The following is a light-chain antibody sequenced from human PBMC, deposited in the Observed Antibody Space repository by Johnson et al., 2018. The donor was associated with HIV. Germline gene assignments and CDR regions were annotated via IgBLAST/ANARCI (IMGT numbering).Light chain of an antibody. CDR2: DND. Sequence: QSVLTQPPSVSAAPGQKVTISCSGSSSNIGINYVSWFQQLPGTAPKLLIYDNDKRPSGIPDRFSGSTSGTSASLAISGLQAEDEADDYCATWDDTLNGRYVFGTGTKVTVL. J-gene: IGLJ1*01. CDR1: SSNIGINY. CDR3: ATWDDTLNGRYV. V-gene: IGLV1-51*01.